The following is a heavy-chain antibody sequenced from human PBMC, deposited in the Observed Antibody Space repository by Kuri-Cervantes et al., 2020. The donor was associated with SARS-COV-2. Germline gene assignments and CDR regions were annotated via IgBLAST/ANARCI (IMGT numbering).Heavy chain of an antibody. CDR3: ARSPSNGDYDGWFDY. Sequence: ASVKVSCKASGYTFTSYGISWVRQAPGQGLEWMGWISAYSGNTNYAQKLQGRVTMTRDTSTSTVYMELSSLRSEDTAVYYCARSPSNGDYDGWFDYWGQGTLVTVSS. V-gene: IGHV1-18*01. D-gene: IGHD4-17*01. CDR1: GYTFTSYG. CDR2: ISAYSGNT. J-gene: IGHJ4*02.